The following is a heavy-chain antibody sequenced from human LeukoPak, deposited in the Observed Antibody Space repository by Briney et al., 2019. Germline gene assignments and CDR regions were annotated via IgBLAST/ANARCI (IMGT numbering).Heavy chain of an antibody. V-gene: IGHV1-18*01. CDR2: ISAYNGNT. Sequence: GASVKVSCKASGYTFPSYGINWVRQAPGQGLEWMGWISAYNGNTNYAQKLQGRVTMTTDTSTSTAYMVLSSLRSEDTAVYYCARGQSRITMIWAPAGYYYGMDVWGQGTTVTVSS. D-gene: IGHD3-22*01. CDR1: GYTFPSYG. CDR3: ARGQSRITMIWAPAGYYYGMDV. J-gene: IGHJ6*02.